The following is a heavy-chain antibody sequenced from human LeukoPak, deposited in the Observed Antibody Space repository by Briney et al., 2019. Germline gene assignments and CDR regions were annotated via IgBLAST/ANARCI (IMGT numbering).Heavy chain of an antibody. V-gene: IGHV3-23*01. CDR3: ARAYCVGDCTVLHIYFDN. J-gene: IGHJ4*02. CDR1: GFTFSDYS. Sequence: GGSLRLSCIASGFTFSDYSFNWVRQAPGKGLEWVSAISGSGGSTYYADSVKGRFTISRDNSKNTLYLQMNSLRAEDTAVYYCARAYCVGDCTVLHIYFDNWGQGTLVTVSS. D-gene: IGHD2-21*02. CDR2: ISGSGGST.